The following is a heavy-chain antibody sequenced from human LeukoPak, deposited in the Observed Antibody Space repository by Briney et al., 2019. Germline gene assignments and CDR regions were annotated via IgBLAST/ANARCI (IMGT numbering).Heavy chain of an antibody. V-gene: IGHV1-2*02. CDR2: INPNSGGT. J-gene: IGHJ4*02. CDR1: GYTFTGYY. D-gene: IGHD3-22*01. Sequence: ASVKVSCKASGYTFTGYYMHWVRQAPGQGLEWMGWINPNSGGTNYAQKFQGRATMTRDTSISTAYMELSRLRSDDTAVYYCARGRAGYYDSSGYFDYWGQGTLVTVSS. CDR3: ARGRAGYYDSSGYFDY.